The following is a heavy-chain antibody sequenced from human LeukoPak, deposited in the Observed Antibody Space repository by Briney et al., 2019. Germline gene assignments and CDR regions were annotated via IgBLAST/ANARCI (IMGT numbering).Heavy chain of an antibody. D-gene: IGHD5-24*01. CDR3: ARDLQEISSFYFGY. J-gene: IGHJ4*02. CDR1: ELNFKTHA. V-gene: IGHV3-30*04. CDR2: LSFDASGT. Sequence: GGSLRLSCLVSELNFKTHAMHWVRQAPGKGLEWVAGLSFDASGTNYADSVKGRFTISRDNSKNTLYLQMHSLRPEDTAVYFCARDLQEISSFYFGYWGQGSLVTVSS.